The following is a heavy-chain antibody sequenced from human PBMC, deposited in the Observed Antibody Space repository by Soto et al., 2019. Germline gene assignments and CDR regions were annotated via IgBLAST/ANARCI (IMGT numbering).Heavy chain of an antibody. Sequence: SETLSLTCAVYGGSFSGYYWSWIRQPPGKGLEWIGEINHSGSTNYNPSLKSRVTISVDTSKNQFSLKLSSVTAADTAVYYCARGAPGMDVWGQGTTVTVSS. J-gene: IGHJ6*02. V-gene: IGHV4-34*01. CDR1: GGSFSGYY. CDR2: INHSGST. CDR3: ARGAPGMDV.